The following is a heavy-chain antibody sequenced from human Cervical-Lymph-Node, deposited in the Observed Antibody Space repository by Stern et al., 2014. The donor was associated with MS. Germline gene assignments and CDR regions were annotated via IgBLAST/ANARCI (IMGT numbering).Heavy chain of an antibody. CDR1: GFTFSSYS. D-gene: IGHD3-3*01. CDR2: IVGSSSYI. CDR3: ARDSRASNYDFWSGLAFDI. J-gene: IGHJ3*02. V-gene: IGHV3-21*01. Sequence: EVQLVESGGGLVKPGGSLRLSCAASGFTFSSYSMNWVRQAPGKGLEWVSAIVGSSSYIYYADSVQGRFTISRDNAKNSLYLQMNSLRAEDTAVYYCARDSRASNYDFWSGLAFDIWGQGTMVTVSS.